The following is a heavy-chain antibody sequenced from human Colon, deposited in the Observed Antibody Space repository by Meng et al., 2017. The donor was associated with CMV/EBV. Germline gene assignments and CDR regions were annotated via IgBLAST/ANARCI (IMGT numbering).Heavy chain of an antibody. D-gene: IGHD2-21*01. Sequence: CAASGFTFNTYAMHWVRQATGKGLEWVAFIRSDGGLAYYAESMKGRFTVSRDNSKNTVYLHLNSLRAEDTAVYYCAKDRPHILGLDPWGQGTLVTVSS. V-gene: IGHV3-30*02. J-gene: IGHJ5*02. CDR2: IRSDGGLA. CDR1: GFTFNTYA. CDR3: AKDRPHILGLDP.